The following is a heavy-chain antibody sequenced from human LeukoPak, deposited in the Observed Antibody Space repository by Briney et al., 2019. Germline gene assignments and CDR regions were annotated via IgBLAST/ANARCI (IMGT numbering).Heavy chain of an antibody. J-gene: IGHJ6*02. Sequence: PGGSLRLSCAASGFTFSDYYMSWIRQAPGKGLEWVSCISSSSSYTNYADSVKGRFTISRDNAKNSLYLQMNSLRAEDTAVYYCARSSSSWLYYYYGMDVWGQGTTVTVSS. CDR2: ISSSSSYT. V-gene: IGHV3-11*03. CDR1: GFTFSDYY. D-gene: IGHD6-13*01. CDR3: ARSSSSWLYYYYGMDV.